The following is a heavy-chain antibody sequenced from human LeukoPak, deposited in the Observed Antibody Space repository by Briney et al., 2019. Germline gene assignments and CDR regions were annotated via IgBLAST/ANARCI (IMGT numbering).Heavy chain of an antibody. CDR3: ARDDSSGYYGIDY. D-gene: IGHD3-22*01. J-gene: IGHJ4*02. CDR1: GFTVSSNY. Sequence: GGSLRLSCAASGFTVSSNYMSWVRQAPGKGLEWVSVIYSGGSTYYADSVKGRFTISRDNSENTLYLQMNSLRAEDTAVYYCARDDSSGYYGIDYWGQGTLVTVSS. CDR2: IYSGGST. V-gene: IGHV3-53*01.